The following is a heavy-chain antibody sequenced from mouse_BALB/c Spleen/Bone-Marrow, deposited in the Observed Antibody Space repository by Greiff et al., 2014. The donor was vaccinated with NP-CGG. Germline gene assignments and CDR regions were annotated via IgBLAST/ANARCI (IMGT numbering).Heavy chain of an antibody. CDR2: ISGGSSSI. CDR3: SRREDYDGYAMDY. V-gene: IGHV5-17*02. CDR1: GFTFSNFG. Sequence: EVKLVESGGGLVQPGGSRKLSCAASGFTFSNFGMHWVRQAPEKGLEWVAYISGGSSSIYYGDTVKGRFTISRDNPKNTLFLQMTSLRSEDTAMYFCSRREDYDGYAMDYWGQGTSITVSS. J-gene: IGHJ4*01. D-gene: IGHD2-4*01.